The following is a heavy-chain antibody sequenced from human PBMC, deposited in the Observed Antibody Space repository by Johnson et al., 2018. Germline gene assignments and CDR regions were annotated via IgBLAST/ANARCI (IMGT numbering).Heavy chain of an antibody. J-gene: IGHJ3*02. V-gene: IGHV1-69*01. CDR3: GRNISIAARVDAFDI. CDR2: IIPIFGTA. Sequence: VQLVESGAEVKKPGSSVKVSCKASGGTFSSYAISWVRQAPGQGLEWMGGIIPIFGTANYAQKFQGRVTITADESTSTAYMELGSLRSEDKAVDYCGRNISIAARVDAFDIWGQGTMVTVSS. CDR1: GGTFSSYA. D-gene: IGHD6-6*01.